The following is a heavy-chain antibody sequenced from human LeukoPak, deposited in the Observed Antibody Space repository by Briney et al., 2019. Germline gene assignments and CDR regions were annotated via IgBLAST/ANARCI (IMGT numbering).Heavy chain of an antibody. CDR1: GGSISSSSYY. CDR2: IYYSGST. V-gene: IGHV4-39*07. CDR3: ARDEKLAAAGLDYFDY. D-gene: IGHD6-13*01. J-gene: IGHJ4*02. Sequence: SETLSLTCTVSGGSISSSSYYWGWIRQPPGKGLEWIGSIYYSGSTYYNPSLKSRVTISVDKSKNQFSLKLSSVTAADTAVYYCARDEKLAAAGLDYFDYWGQGTLVTVSS.